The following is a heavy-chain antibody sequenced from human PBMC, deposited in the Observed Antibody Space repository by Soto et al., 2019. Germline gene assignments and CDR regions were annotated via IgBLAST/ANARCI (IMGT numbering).Heavy chain of an antibody. Sequence: EVQLVESGGGLVQPGESLRLSCAASGFTFSSYWMHWVRQAPGKGLVWVSRINSDGSSTSYAGSVKGRFTISRDNANNTLYLQMSSLRAEDTAVYYCVRTSLVVAAATREDYWGQGTLVTVSS. CDR3: VRTSLVVAAATREDY. J-gene: IGHJ4*02. CDR1: GFTFSSYW. D-gene: IGHD2-15*01. CDR2: INSDGSST. V-gene: IGHV3-74*01.